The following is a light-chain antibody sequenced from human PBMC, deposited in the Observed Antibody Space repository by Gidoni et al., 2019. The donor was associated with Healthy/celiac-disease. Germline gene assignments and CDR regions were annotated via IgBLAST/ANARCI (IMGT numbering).Light chain of an antibody. V-gene: IGKV3-20*01. CDR2: GAS. CDR1: QSVSSSY. J-gene: IGKJ5*01. CDR3: QQYGSSPGIT. Sequence: EIVFTQSPGTLSLSPGERATLSCRASQSVSSSYLAWYQQKPGQAPRLLIYGASSRATGIPDRFSGSGSETDFTLTISRLEPEDFSVYYCQQYGSSPGITFGQGTRLEIK.